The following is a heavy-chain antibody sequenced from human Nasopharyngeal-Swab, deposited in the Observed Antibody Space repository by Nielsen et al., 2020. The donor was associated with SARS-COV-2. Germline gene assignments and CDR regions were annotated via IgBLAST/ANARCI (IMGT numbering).Heavy chain of an antibody. D-gene: IGHD3-22*01. CDR2: IGTAGDT. Sequence: GESLKISCAASGFTFSSYDMHWVRQATGKGLEWVSAIGTAGDTYYPGSVKGRFTISGENAKNSLYLQMNSLRAGDTAVYYCARGGGYYYDSSDSIDAFDIWGQGTMVTVSS. J-gene: IGHJ3*02. CDR1: GFTFSSYD. CDR3: ARGGGYYYDSSDSIDAFDI. V-gene: IGHV3-13*01.